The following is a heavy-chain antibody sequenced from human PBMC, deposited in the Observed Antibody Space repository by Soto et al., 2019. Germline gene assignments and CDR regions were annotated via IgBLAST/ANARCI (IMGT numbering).Heavy chain of an antibody. CDR2: ISGSGGST. J-gene: IGHJ6*02. V-gene: IGHV3-23*01. Sequence: PGGSLRLSCAASGSTFSSYAMSWVRQAPGKGLEWVSAISGSGGSTYYADSVKGRFTISRDNSKNTLYLQMNSLRAEDTAVYYCARGDYDFWSGYYNYYYYGMDVWGQGTTVTVSS. CDR3: ARGDYDFWSGYYNYYYYGMDV. CDR1: GSTFSSYA. D-gene: IGHD3-3*01.